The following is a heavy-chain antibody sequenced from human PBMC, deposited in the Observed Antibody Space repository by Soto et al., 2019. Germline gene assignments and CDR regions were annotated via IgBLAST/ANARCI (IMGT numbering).Heavy chain of an antibody. D-gene: IGHD3-3*01. Sequence: ASVKVSCKASGGTFSSYAISWVRQAPGQGLEWMGGIIPIFGTANYAQKFQGRVTITADESTSTAYMELSSLRSEGTAVYYCARETRFLEGSMPDYFDYWGQGTLVTVSS. V-gene: IGHV1-69*13. CDR2: IIPIFGTA. J-gene: IGHJ4*02. CDR3: ARETRFLEGSMPDYFDY. CDR1: GGTFSSYA.